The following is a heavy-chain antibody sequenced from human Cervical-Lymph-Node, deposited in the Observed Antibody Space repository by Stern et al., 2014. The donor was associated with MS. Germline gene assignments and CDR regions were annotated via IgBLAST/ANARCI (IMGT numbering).Heavy chain of an antibody. Sequence: EVQLEESGGGLVQPGGSLRLSCAVSGFKFSSYAMNWVRQAPGKGLEWVSVTGGSDTTTYYAHSVKGRFTISRDNSKNTLYLQMNSLRAEDTAVYYCAKGYGAGDITYYFDFWGQGTLVTVSS. CDR3: AKGYGAGDITYYFDF. CDR2: TGGSDTTT. V-gene: IGHV3-23*04. J-gene: IGHJ4*02. D-gene: IGHD3-10*01. CDR1: GFKFSSYA.